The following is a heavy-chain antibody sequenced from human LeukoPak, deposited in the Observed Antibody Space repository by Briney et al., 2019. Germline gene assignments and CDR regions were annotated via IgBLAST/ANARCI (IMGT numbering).Heavy chain of an antibody. CDR1: GGSISTYF. CDR3: VREGVWSGWFDT. V-gene: IGHV4-59*01. D-gene: IGHD2-21*01. Sequence: SETLSLSCTVSGGSISTYFWTWIRQPSGKGLEWIAYISSSGSTNYNPSLESRVTISVDTSKNQVSLKLNSVTAADTAVYYCVREGVWSGWFDTRGQGTLVTVSS. CDR2: ISSSGST. J-gene: IGHJ5*02.